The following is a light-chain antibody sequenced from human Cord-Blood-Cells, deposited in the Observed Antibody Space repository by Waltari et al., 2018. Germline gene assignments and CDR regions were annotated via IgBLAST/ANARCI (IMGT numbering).Light chain of an antibody. CDR2: ATA. J-gene: IGKJ1*01. CDR3: QPSYSTLRT. V-gene: IGKV1-39*01. Sequence: DIQMTQSPSSLSASVGDRVTITCRANQRSSSYLNLDQQKPGKAPKLLIYATASLHSEVPSRFSGGGSATDFTLTISRPQPGDFATYYCQPSYSTLRTFGQGTKVEIK. CDR1: QRSSSY.